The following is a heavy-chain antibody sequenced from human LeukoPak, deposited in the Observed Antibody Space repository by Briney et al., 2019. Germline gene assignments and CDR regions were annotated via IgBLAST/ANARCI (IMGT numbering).Heavy chain of an antibody. D-gene: IGHD5-12*01. CDR3: ARDSPRGHNFDY. CDR1: GGSISSGSYY. J-gene: IGHJ4*02. CDR2: IYTSGST. Sequence: SETLSLTCTVSGGSISSGSYYWSWIRQPAGKGLEWIGRIYTSGSTNYNPSLKSRVTMSVDTSKNQFSLKLSSVTAADTAVYYCARDSPRGHNFDYWGQGTLVTVSS. V-gene: IGHV4-61*02.